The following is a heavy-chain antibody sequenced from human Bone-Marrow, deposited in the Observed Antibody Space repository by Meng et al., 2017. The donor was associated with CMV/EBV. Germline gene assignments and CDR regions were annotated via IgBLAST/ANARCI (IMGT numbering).Heavy chain of an antibody. CDR2: IWYDRSNK. CDR3: ARGPGLAEAGTVLYYYYGMDV. Sequence: GGSLRLSCAASGFTFSSYGMNWVRQAPGKGLEWVAFIWYDRSNKYYADSVKGRFTISRDNSKNTLYLQMNSLRAEDTAVYYCARGPGLAEAGTVLYYYYGMDVWGQGTTVTVSS. CDR1: GFTFSSYG. D-gene: IGHD6-13*01. V-gene: IGHV3-30*02. J-gene: IGHJ6*02.